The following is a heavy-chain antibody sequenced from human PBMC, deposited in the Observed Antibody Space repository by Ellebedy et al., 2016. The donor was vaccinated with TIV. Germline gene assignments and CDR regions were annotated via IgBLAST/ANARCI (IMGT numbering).Heavy chain of an antibody. J-gene: IGHJ4*02. CDR3: ASAKYYGSGTYAHYLDY. D-gene: IGHD3-10*01. V-gene: IGHV5-51*01. CDR2: ISPGDSDT. Sequence: PGGSLSLSCTGSGYSFTNYWIGWVRQMPGKGLDWMGIISPGDSDTSYSPYFQGQVTISADKSISTAYLQWSSLKASDTAMYYCASAKYYGSGTYAHYLDYWGQGTLVTVSS. CDR1: GYSFTNYW.